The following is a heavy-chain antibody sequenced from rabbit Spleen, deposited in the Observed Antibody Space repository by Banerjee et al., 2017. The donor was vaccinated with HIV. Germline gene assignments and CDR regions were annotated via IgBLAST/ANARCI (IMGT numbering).Heavy chain of an antibody. J-gene: IGHJ4*01. CDR2: IYTGSSGTP. CDR1: GFSFSSGYD. Sequence: QSLEESGGDLVKPGASLTLTCTASGFSFSSGYDACWVRQPPGKGLEWIACIYTGSSGTPYYASWAKGRFTISKTSTTVDLKMTSLTAADTATYFCARDLAGVIGWNFSLWGPGTLVTVS. CDR3: ARDLAGVIGWNFSL. D-gene: IGHD4-1*01. V-gene: IGHV1S40*01.